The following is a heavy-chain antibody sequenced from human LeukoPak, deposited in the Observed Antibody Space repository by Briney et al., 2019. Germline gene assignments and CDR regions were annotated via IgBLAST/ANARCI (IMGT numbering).Heavy chain of an antibody. V-gene: IGHV4-30-4*01. CDR2: MYYSGST. CDR3: ARPYYYDSRIDP. Sequence: PSETLSLTCTVSGGSISSGDYYWSWIRQPPGKGLEWIAYMYYSGSTYYNTSLKSRVTMSADTSKNQLSLKLSSVTAADTAVYYCARPYYYDSRIDPWGQGILVTVSS. J-gene: IGHJ5*02. CDR1: GGSISSGDYY. D-gene: IGHD3-22*01.